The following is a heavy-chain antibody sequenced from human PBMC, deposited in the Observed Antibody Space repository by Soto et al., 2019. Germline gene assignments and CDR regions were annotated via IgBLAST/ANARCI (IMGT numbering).Heavy chain of an antibody. V-gene: IGHV3-21*01. J-gene: IGHJ4*02. CDR2: ISSSSSYI. CDR1: GFTFSSYS. D-gene: IGHD6-19*01. CDR3: ARDPTSEQWLVRVVDY. Sequence: EVQLVESGGGLVKPGGSLRLSCAASGFTFSSYSMNWVRQAPGMGLEWVSSISSSSSYIYYADSVKGRFTISRDNAKNSLYLQMNSLRAEDTAVYYCARDPTSEQWLVRVVDYWGQGTLVTVSS.